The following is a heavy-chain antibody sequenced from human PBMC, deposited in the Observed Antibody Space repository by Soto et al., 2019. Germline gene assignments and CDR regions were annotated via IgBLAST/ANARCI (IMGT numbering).Heavy chain of an antibody. D-gene: IGHD5-12*01. V-gene: IGHV1-69*08. Sequence: QVQLVQSGAEVKKPGSSVKVSCKASGGTFSSYTISWVRQAPGQGLEWMGSIIPFLGIANYAQKFKGRVTITADKSTSTAYMELSSLRSEDTAVYYCARDPGYSGYDLDYWGQGTLVTVSS. CDR3: ARDPGYSGYDLDY. CDR1: GGTFSSYT. J-gene: IGHJ4*02. CDR2: IIPFLGIA.